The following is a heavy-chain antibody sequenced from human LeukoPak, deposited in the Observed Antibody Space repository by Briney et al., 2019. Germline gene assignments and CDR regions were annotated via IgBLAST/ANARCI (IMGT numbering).Heavy chain of an antibody. CDR3: ARGGAGPRKSWSSRYCGGDCFHFDY. D-gene: IGHD2-21*02. CDR2: ISGSGGST. J-gene: IGHJ4*02. Sequence: SGGSLRLSCAASGFTFSSYAMSWVHQAPGKGLEWVSAISGSGGSTYYADSVKGRFTISRDNAKNSLYLQMNSLRAEDTAVYYCARGGAGPRKSWSSRYCGGDCFHFDYWGQGTLVTVSS. V-gene: IGHV3-23*01. CDR1: GFTFSSYA.